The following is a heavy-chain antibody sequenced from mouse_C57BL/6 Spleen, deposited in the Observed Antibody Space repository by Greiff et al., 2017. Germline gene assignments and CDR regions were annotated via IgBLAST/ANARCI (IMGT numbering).Heavy chain of an antibody. Sequence: QVQLKQPGAELVKPGASVKLSCKASGYTFTSYWMHWVKQRPGQGLEWIGMIHPNSGSTNYNEKFKSKATLTVDKSSSTAYMQLSSLTSEDSAVYCCARRYDYDNYFDYWGQGTTLTVSS. J-gene: IGHJ2*01. V-gene: IGHV1-64*01. CDR1: GYTFTSYW. D-gene: IGHD2-4*01. CDR3: ARRYDYDNYFDY. CDR2: IHPNSGST.